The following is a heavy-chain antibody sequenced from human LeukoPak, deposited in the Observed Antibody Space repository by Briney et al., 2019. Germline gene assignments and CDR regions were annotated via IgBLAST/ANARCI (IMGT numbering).Heavy chain of an antibody. Sequence: GGSLRLSCAASGFTFSSYAMSWVRQAPGKGLEWVSAISGSGGSTYYADSVKGRFTISRDNSKNTLYLQMNSLRAEDTAVYYCSKAYVWGSYRPLDAFDIWGQGTMVTVSS. CDR2: ISGSGGST. D-gene: IGHD3-16*02. CDR1: GFTFSSYA. J-gene: IGHJ3*02. V-gene: IGHV3-23*01. CDR3: SKAYVWGSYRPLDAFDI.